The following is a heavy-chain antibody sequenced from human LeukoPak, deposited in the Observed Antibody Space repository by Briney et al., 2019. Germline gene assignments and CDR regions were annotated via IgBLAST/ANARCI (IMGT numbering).Heavy chain of an antibody. D-gene: IGHD2-2*01. CDR1: GFTFSNYD. Sequence: GGALRLSCAASGFTFSNYDVHSVRQAPGKGLERLAFIQYDASKTHYADSVEGRFTISRDSSKSTLYLQMSTLRPEDTAVYYCAKGRQQLLGDFDYWGQRTLVTVSS. CDR3: AKGRQQLLGDFDY. V-gene: IGHV3-30*02. J-gene: IGHJ4*02. CDR2: IQYDASKT.